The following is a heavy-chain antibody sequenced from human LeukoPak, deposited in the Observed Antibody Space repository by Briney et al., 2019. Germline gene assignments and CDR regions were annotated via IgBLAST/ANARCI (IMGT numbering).Heavy chain of an antibody. CDR1: GFTFDDYA. V-gene: IGHV3-9*01. J-gene: IGHJ4*02. CDR2: ISWISVII. Sequence: GGSLRLSCADSGFTFDDYALHWVRQAPGKGLEWVSRISWISVIIDYADSVKGRFTISRDNAKNSLYLQMNSLRAEDTALYYCARGFDNLGSGWYSYWGQGTLVTVSS. CDR3: ARGFDNLGSGWYSY. D-gene: IGHD6-19*01.